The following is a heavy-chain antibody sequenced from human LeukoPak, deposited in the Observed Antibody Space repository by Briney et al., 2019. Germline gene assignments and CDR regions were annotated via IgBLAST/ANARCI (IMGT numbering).Heavy chain of an antibody. CDR3: AREVDYDSGSFDY. V-gene: IGHV3-7*05. J-gene: IGHJ4*02. CDR1: GFTFSSYW. D-gene: IGHD3-10*01. Sequence: GGSLILSCAASGFTFSSYWMSWVRQAPGKGLEWVANIKQDGSEKYYVDSVKGRFTISRDNAKNSLYLQMNSLRAEDTAVYYCAREVDYDSGSFDYWGQGTLVTVSS. CDR2: IKQDGSEK.